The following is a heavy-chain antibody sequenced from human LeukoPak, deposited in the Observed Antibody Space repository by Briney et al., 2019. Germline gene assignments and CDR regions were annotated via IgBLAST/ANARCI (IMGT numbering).Heavy chain of an antibody. Sequence: SETLSLTCTVSGGSISSSTYYWGWIRQPPGKGLEWIGGIYSSGSSYYNPSLKSRVTISVDTSKNQFSLKLSSVTAADTAVYYCARHGADIVVVPSGSIVYWGRGTLVTVSS. D-gene: IGHD2-2*01. CDR3: ARHGADIVVVPSGSIVY. CDR2: IYSSGSS. CDR1: GGSISSSTYY. V-gene: IGHV4-39*01. J-gene: IGHJ4*02.